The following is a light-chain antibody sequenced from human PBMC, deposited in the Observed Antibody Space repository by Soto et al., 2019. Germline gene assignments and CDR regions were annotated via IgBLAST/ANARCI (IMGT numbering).Light chain of an antibody. J-gene: IGKJ4*01. V-gene: IGKV3-11*01. Sequence: EIVLTQSPATLSLSPGDSATLSCTASQDIRIFLAWYQQKPGQAPRLLIYNASQRATGIPARFTGSGSGTDFTLSIRSLGPEDFAVYYCQQRYNRPPLTFGGGTKVEIK. CDR2: NAS. CDR1: QDIRIF. CDR3: QQRYNRPPLT.